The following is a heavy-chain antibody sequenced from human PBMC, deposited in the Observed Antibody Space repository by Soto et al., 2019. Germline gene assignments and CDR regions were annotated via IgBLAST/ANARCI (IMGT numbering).Heavy chain of an antibody. CDR1: GYTFSSYD. V-gene: IGHV1-8*01. Sequence: QVQLVQSGAEVKKPGASVKVSCKASGYTFSSYDINWVRQATGQGLEWMGWLNPNSGDTGYAQKFQGRVTLTRNTSINTAYIDLSSLTSDDTAVYYCALSGGGWYLYWGQGALVTVSS. D-gene: IGHD6-19*01. CDR2: LNPNSGDT. CDR3: ALSGGGWYLY. J-gene: IGHJ4*02.